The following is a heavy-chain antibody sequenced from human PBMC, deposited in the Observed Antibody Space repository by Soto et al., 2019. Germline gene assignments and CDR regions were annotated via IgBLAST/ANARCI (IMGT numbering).Heavy chain of an antibody. J-gene: IGHJ4*02. D-gene: IGHD1-7*01. CDR2: IYYSGST. CDR3: ANTELELLHSYFFDY. V-gene: IGHV4-39*01. Sequence: QLQLQESGPGLVKPSETLSLTCTVSGGSISSSSYYWGWIRQPPGKGLEWIGSIYYSGSTYYNPSLKSRVTISVDTSKNQFSLKLSSVTAADTAVYYCANTELELLHSYFFDYWGQGTLVTVSS. CDR1: GGSISSSSYY.